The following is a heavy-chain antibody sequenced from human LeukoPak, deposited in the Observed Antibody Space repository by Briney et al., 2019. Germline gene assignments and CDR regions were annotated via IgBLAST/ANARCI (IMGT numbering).Heavy chain of an antibody. D-gene: IGHD3-22*01. J-gene: IGHJ4*02. V-gene: IGHV3-30*18. CDR3: AKDRKNYYDSSGYYFMAGSKDY. Sequence: PGGSLRLSCAASGFTFSSYGMHWVRQAPGKGLEWVAVISYDGSNKYYADSVKGRFTISRDNSKNTLYLQMNSLRAEDTAVYYCAKDRKNYYDSSGYYFMAGSKDYWGQGTLVTVSS. CDR1: GFTFSSYG. CDR2: ISYDGSNK.